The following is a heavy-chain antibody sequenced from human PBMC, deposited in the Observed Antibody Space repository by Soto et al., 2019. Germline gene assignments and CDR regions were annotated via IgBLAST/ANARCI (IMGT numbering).Heavy chain of an antibody. CDR2: IYSGGST. D-gene: IGHD5-18*01. Sequence: LSSAAAEVNSSSNDRSWVSKNPGKGLEWVSVIYSGGSTYYADSVKGRFTISRDNSKNTLYLQMNSLRAEDTAVYYCARHGYNYGGGYFDYWGQGTLVTAPQ. CDR3: ARHGYNYGGGYFDY. CDR1: EVNSSSND. J-gene: IGHJ4*02. V-gene: IGHV3-66*04.